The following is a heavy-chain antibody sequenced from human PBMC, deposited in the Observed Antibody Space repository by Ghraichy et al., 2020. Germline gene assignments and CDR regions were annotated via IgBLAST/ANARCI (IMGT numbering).Heavy chain of an antibody. D-gene: IGHD1-26*01. J-gene: IGHJ4*02. Sequence: ESLNISCIVSGGSVSSGSYYWSWIRQPPGKGLEWIGYIYDSGSTDYNPSLKSRVTIAADTSKNQFSLKLSSVTAADTAVYYCARGRIVGVTGYYFDNWGQGTLV. CDR3: ARGRIVGVTGYYFDN. V-gene: IGHV4-61*01. CDR2: IYDSGST. CDR1: GGSVSSGSYY.